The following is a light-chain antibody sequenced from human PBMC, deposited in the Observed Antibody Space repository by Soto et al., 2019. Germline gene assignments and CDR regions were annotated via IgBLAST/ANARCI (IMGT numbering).Light chain of an antibody. V-gene: IGKV1-39*01. CDR3: QQGSFTLT. CDR1: QRISTY. CDR2: GAS. J-gene: IGKJ4*01. Sequence: DIQMTQSPSSLSASVGDRVTITCRASQRISTYLNWYQQKLGKAPKLLISGASSLQGGVPSRFSGSGSGTDFTLTISSLQPEDFATYYCQQGSFTLTFGGGTKLEIK.